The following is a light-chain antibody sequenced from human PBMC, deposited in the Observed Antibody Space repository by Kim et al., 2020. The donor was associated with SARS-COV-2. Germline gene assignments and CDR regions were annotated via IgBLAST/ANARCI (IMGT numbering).Light chain of an antibody. V-gene: IGLV2-14*03. CDR2: DVS. CDR3: SSYTSSSTLYV. CDR1: RSDVGGDNN. J-gene: IGLJ1*01. Sequence: SITITCTTTRSDVGGDNNVSWYQQHPGKAPKLMIYDVSNRPSGVSNRFSGSKSGNTASLTISGLQAEDEADYYCSSYTSSSTLYVFGTGTKVTVL.